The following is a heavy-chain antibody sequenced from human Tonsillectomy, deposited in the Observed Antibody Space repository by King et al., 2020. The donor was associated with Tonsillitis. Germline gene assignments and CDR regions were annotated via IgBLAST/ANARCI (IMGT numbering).Heavy chain of an antibody. V-gene: IGHV3-15*01. J-gene: IGHJ1*01. CDR2: IKSKTDGGTT. CDR1: GFTFSNAW. D-gene: IGHD3-22*01. Sequence: VQLVESGGGLVKPGGSLRLSCAASGFTFSNAWMSWVRQAPGKGLEWGGRIKSKTDGGTTDYAAPVKGRFTISRDDSKNTLYLQMNSLKTEDTAVYYCTTELDECDSSGDWSGNLNEVQHWGQGTLVTVSS. CDR3: TTELDECDSSGDWSGNLNEVQH.